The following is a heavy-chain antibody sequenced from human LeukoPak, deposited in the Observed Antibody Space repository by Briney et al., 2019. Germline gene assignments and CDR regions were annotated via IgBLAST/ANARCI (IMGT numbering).Heavy chain of an antibody. J-gene: IGHJ4*02. Sequence: GGSLRLSCAASGFTFSNYWMHWVRQAPGKGLVWVSRIISDGSSTLYADSVKGRFTISRDNAKNTLYLQMNSLRAEDTAVYYWARGPLGTGEIDYWGQGTLVTVSS. V-gene: IGHV3-74*01. CDR3: ARGPLGTGEIDY. D-gene: IGHD1-1*01. CDR1: GFTFSNYW. CDR2: IISDGSST.